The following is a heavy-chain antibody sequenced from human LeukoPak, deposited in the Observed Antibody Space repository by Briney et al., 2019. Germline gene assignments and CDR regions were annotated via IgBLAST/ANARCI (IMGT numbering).Heavy chain of an antibody. V-gene: IGHV3-72*01. CDR1: GFTFSDYY. Sequence: GGALRLSCSASGFTFSDYYMDWGRQAPGEGVEWVGRIRNKVNSYTTEYAASVKGRFTISRDESKNSLYLQMNSLKTEDTAVYYCTRNMGIWGQGTMVTVSS. CDR2: IRNKVNSYTT. D-gene: IGHD2/OR15-2a*01. CDR3: TRNMGI. J-gene: IGHJ3*02.